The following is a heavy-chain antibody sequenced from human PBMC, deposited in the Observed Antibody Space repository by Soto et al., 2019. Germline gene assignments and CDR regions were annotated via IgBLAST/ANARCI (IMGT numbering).Heavy chain of an antibody. CDR3: GRENRGYCSGGSCPSHYYYGMDV. V-gene: IGHV3-66*01. D-gene: IGHD2-15*01. Sequence: EMQLVESGGGLVQPGGSLRLSCAASGFTVSSNYMSWVRQAPGKGLEWVSVIYSGGSTYYADSVKDRFTISRDNSKKSLELKMNSLRAEDTAVDYCGRENRGYCSGGSCPSHYYYGMDVWGQGTTVTVSS. J-gene: IGHJ6*02. CDR1: GFTVSSNY. CDR2: IYSGGST.